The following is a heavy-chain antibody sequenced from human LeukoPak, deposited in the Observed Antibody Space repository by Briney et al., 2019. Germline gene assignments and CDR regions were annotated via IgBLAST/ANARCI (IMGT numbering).Heavy chain of an antibody. V-gene: IGHV1-3*01. CDR1: GYTFTSYA. D-gene: IGHD3-9*01. J-gene: IGHJ3*02. CDR3: ARDSYYDILTGYNDAFDI. CDR2: INAGNGNT. Sequence: ASVKVSCKASGYTFTSYAMHWVRQAPGQRLEWMGWINAGNGNTKCSQKFQGRVTITRDTSASTAYMELSSLRSEDTAVYYCARDSYYDILTGYNDAFDIWGQGTMVTVSS.